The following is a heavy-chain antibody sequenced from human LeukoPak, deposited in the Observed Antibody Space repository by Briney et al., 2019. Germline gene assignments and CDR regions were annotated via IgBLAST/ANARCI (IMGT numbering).Heavy chain of an antibody. Sequence: GGSLRLSCAGSGFTFSSYSMNWVRQAPGKGLEWVSSISTSSSYIYYADSVKGRFTISRDNARNSLYLQMNSLRAEDTAVYYCARGPDYDILADYFDYWGQGTLVTVSS. CDR3: ARGPDYDILADYFDY. CDR1: GFTFSSYS. V-gene: IGHV3-21*01. CDR2: ISTSSSYI. D-gene: IGHD3-9*01. J-gene: IGHJ4*02.